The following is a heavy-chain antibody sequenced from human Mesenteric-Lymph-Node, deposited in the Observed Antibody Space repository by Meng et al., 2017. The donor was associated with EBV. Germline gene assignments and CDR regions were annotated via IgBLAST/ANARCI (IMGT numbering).Heavy chain of an antibody. CDR2: IYYSGIT. Sequence: QFQLPEAGSRLVKPSETLSLTCTVSCGSISTTNYYWSWVRQPPGKGLEWLGGIYYSGITYYNPSLTSRVDLSVDTSKNRFSLKLFSLTTEDTAVYFCVRSRGWTQVEWFDPWGPGILVTVSS. V-gene: IGHV4-39*01. CDR3: VRSRGWTQVEWFDP. D-gene: IGHD3/OR15-3a*01. CDR1: CGSISTTNYY. J-gene: IGHJ5*02.